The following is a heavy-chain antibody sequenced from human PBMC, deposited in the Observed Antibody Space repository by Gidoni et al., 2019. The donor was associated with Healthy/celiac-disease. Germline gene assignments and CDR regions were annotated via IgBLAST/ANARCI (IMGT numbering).Heavy chain of an antibody. V-gene: IGHV3-33*01. D-gene: IGHD3-9*01. Sequence: WYDGSNKYYADSVKGRFTISRDNSKNTLYLQMNSLRAEDTAVYYCARDRDVDGYDILTGYGTYYYYGMDVWGQGTTVTVSS. J-gene: IGHJ6*02. CDR3: ARDRDVDGYDILTGYGTYYYYGMDV. CDR2: WYDGSNK.